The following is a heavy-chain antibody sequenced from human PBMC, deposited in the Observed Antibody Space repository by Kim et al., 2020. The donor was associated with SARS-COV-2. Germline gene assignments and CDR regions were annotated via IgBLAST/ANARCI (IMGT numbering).Heavy chain of an antibody. Sequence: YYADSVKGRFTISRDNAKNTLYLQMNSLRAEDTAVYYCARVVPAAAAVDIWGQGTMVTVSS. CDR3: ARVVPAAAAVDI. J-gene: IGHJ3*02. D-gene: IGHD6-25*01. V-gene: IGHV3-11*01.